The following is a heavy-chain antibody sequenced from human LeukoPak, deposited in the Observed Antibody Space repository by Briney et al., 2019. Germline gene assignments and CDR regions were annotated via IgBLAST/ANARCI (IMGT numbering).Heavy chain of an antibody. J-gene: IGHJ4*02. V-gene: IGHV3-23*01. Sequence: GGSLRLSCAASRFTFSTYSMSWVRQAPGKGLEWVSAISGSGGSTYYADSVKGRFTISRDNSKNTLYLQMNSLRAEDTAVYYCAKAPYYGSGSLGVYWGQGTLVTVSS. D-gene: IGHD3-10*01. CDR2: ISGSGGST. CDR3: AKAPYYGSGSLGVY. CDR1: RFTFSTYS.